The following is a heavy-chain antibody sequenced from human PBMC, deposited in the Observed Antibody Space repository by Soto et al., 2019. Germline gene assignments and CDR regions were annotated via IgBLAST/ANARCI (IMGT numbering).Heavy chain of an antibody. CDR2: ISGSDGNT. D-gene: IGHD6-13*01. V-gene: IGHV3-23*01. CDR1: GFTFSSYA. Sequence: EVQLLESGGGLVQPGGSLRLSCAASGFTFSSYAMSWVRQAPGKGLEWVSAISGSDGNTYYAESVKGRFTISRDNSKHTVYLHMKSQRAEDTAVYYCAKGRGFYTSRWYEPFDSWGQGVLVTVSS. J-gene: IGHJ5*01. CDR3: AKGRGFYTSRWYEPFDS.